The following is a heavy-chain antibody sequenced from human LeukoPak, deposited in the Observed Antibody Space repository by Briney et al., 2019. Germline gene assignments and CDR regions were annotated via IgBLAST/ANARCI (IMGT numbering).Heavy chain of an antibody. CDR2: IIPIFGTA. D-gene: IGHD6-13*01. V-gene: IGHV1-69*05. CDR3: ARDAGTYYYYYYMDV. J-gene: IGHJ6*03. Sequence: ASVKFSCKASGGTFSSYAISWVRQAPGQGLEWMGGIIPIFGTANYAQKFQGRVTITTDESTSTAHMELSSLRSEDTAVYYCARDAGTYYYYYYMDVWGKGTTVTVSS. CDR1: GGTFSSYA.